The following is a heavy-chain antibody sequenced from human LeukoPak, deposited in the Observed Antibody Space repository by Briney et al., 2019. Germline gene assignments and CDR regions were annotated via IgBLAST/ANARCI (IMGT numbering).Heavy chain of an antibody. Sequence: GASVKVSCKASGYTFTGYYMHWVRQAPGQGLEWMGWINPNSGGTNYAQKFQGRVTMTRDTSISTAYMELSRLRSDDTAVYYCARDLHSSGWYDVAWYWGQETLVTVSS. CDR1: GYTFTGYY. J-gene: IGHJ4*02. CDR3: ARDLHSSGWYDVAWY. D-gene: IGHD6-19*01. CDR2: INPNSGGT. V-gene: IGHV1-2*02.